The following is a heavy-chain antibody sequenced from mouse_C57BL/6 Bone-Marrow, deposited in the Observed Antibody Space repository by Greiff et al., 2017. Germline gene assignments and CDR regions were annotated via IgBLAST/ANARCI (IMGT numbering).Heavy chain of an antibody. CDR3: ARIPPYYYGSSYWYFDV. Sequence: EVQLQESGAELVRPGASVKLSCTASGFNIKDYYMHWVKQRTEQGLEWIGRIEPEDGETQYAPKFQGKATITADTSSNTAYLQLSSLTSEDTAVYYCARIPPYYYGSSYWYFDVWCTGTTVTVSS. CDR2: IEPEDGET. V-gene: IGHV14-2*01. J-gene: IGHJ1*03. CDR1: GFNIKDYY. D-gene: IGHD1-1*01.